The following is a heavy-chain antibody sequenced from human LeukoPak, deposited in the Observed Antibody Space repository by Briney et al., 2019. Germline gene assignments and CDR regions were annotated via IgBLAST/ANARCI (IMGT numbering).Heavy chain of an antibody. V-gene: IGHV3-30*18. Sequence: PGGSLRLSCAASGFTFSSYGMHWVRQAPGKGLEWVAVISYDGNDKYYADSVKGRFTISRDNSKNTLYLEMNSLRPEDTAIYYCAKDWGNWGYGYYFDHWGQGTLVTVSS. J-gene: IGHJ4*02. CDR1: GFTFSSYG. CDR2: ISYDGNDK. D-gene: IGHD7-27*01. CDR3: AKDWGNWGYGYYFDH.